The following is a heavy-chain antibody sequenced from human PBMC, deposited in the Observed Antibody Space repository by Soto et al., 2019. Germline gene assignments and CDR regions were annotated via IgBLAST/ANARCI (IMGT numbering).Heavy chain of an antibody. CDR2: IIPIFGTA. CDR3: ARGRTAVRYFDWLSYSHYYGMDV. J-gene: IGHJ6*02. Sequence: QVQLVQSGAEVKKPGSSVKVSCKASGGTFSSYAISWVRQAPGQGLEWMGGIIPIFGTANYAQPFQGRVTMTADESTCTADMELSSLRSEDTAVYYCARGRTAVRYFDWLSYSHYYGMDVWGQGTTVTFSS. D-gene: IGHD3-9*01. CDR1: GGTFSSYA. V-gene: IGHV1-69*01.